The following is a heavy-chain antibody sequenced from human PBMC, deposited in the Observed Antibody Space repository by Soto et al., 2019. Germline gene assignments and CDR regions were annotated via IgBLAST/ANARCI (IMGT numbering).Heavy chain of an antibody. D-gene: IGHD2-15*01. Sequence: TGGSLRLSCAASGFTFSSYEMNWVRQAPGKGLEWVSYISSSGSTIYYAGSVKGRFTISRDNAKNSLYLQMNSLRAEDTAVYYCARSRVNGLVDYWGQGTLVTVSS. CDR1: GFTFSSYE. CDR3: ARSRVNGLVDY. V-gene: IGHV3-48*03. J-gene: IGHJ4*02. CDR2: ISSSGSTI.